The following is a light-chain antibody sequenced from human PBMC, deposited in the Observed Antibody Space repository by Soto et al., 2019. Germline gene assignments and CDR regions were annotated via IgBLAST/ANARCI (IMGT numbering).Light chain of an antibody. CDR3: SSYTSSSTLCVV. CDR1: SSDVGGYNY. Sequence: QSALTQPASVSGSPGQSITISCTGTSSDVGGYNYVSWYQQHPGKAPKLMIYDVSNRPSGVSSRFSGSKSANTASLTISGLQAEDEADSYCSSYTSSSTLCVVFGGGTKLTVL. CDR2: DVS. V-gene: IGLV2-14*01. J-gene: IGLJ2*01.